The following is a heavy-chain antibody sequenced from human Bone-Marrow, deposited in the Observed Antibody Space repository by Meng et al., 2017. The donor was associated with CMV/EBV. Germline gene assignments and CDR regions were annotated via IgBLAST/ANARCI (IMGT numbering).Heavy chain of an antibody. Sequence: GESLKISCAASGFTFSSYSMNWVRQAPGKGLEWVSSISSSSYIYYADSVKGRFTISRDNAKNSLYLQMNSLRAEDTAVYYCARRYCSSTSCYIRGFSLWGQGTLVTVSS. CDR1: GFTFSSYS. J-gene: IGHJ4*02. CDR2: ISSSSYI. CDR3: ARRYCSSTSCYIRGFSL. D-gene: IGHD2-2*02. V-gene: IGHV3-21*01.